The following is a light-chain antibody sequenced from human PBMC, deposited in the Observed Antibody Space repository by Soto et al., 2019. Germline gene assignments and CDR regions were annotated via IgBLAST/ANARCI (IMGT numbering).Light chain of an antibody. CDR2: KVS. V-gene: IGKV2-30*01. Sequence: DVVMTQSPLSLPVTLGQPASISCRSSQGLVYSDGNTYLSWFQQRPGQSPRRLIYKVSNRDSGVPDRFSGGGSGTDFTLKISSVEADGVGVCYCSQGTDWPRTFGPGTTVDIK. CDR1: QGLVYSDGNTY. CDR3: SQGTDWPRT. J-gene: IGKJ3*01.